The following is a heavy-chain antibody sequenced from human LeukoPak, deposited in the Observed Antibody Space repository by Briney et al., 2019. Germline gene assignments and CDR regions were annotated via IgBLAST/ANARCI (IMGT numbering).Heavy chain of an antibody. D-gene: IGHD1-7*01. CDR1: GLTFDDYA. CDR2: ISGNGGNT. V-gene: IGHV3-43*02. Sequence: GGSLRLSCVASGLTFDDYAMHWVRQVPGKGLEWVSLISGNGGNTYYADSVKGRFTISRDNSKNSLYLQMNRLRTEDTALYYCAKDISNWNSRHFDYWGQGTLVTVSS. J-gene: IGHJ4*02. CDR3: AKDISNWNSRHFDY.